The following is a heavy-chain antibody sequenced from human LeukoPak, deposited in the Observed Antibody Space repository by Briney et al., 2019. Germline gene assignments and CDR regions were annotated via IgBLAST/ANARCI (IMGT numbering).Heavy chain of an antibody. J-gene: IGHJ4*02. CDR2: INPNSGGT. CDR1: GYTFSGYY. CDR3: AGDFDYRNSYESAC. Sequence: SSVTVSCKASGYTFSGYYIHWVRQAPGQGLEWMGWINPNSGGTNYAQKFQGRVTMTRDTSISTAYMELSRLRSDDTAVYYCAGDFDYRNSYESACWGQGTLVSISS. V-gene: IGHV1-2*02. D-gene: IGHD3-16*01.